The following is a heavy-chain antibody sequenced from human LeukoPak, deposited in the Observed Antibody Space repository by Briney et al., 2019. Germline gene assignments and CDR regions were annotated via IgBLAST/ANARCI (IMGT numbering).Heavy chain of an antibody. CDR1: GFTVSGNY. J-gene: IGHJ4*02. Sequence: GGSLRLSCATSGFTVSGNYMSWVRQAPGKGLEWMGGFDPEDGETIYAQKFQGRVTMTEDTSTDTAYMELSSLRSEDTAVYYCATCLWFGEFFDYWGQGTLVTVSS. V-gene: IGHV1-24*01. CDR2: FDPEDGET. CDR3: ATCLWFGEFFDY. D-gene: IGHD3-10*01.